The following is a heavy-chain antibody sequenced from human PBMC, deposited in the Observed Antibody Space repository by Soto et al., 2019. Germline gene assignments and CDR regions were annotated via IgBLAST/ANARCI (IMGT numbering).Heavy chain of an antibody. V-gene: IGHV3-13*01. J-gene: IGHJ5*02. CDR3: ARGRSFSYDSTPPPMFDP. CDR1: GFTFSTFD. CDR2: IGTLSDT. Sequence: GALRLSCAGSGFTFSTFDIHWVRQAPGKGLEWVSGIGTLSDTFYAASVQGRFTISRQNAKNSVYLQMNSLRAGDTAFYYCARGRSFSYDSTPPPMFDPWGQGTLVTVSS. D-gene: IGHD3-10*01.